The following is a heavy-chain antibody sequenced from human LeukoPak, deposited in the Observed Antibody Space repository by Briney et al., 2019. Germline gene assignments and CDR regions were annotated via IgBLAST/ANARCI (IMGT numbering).Heavy chain of an antibody. CDR2: IIPIFGTA. CDR3: VRVGGLNSYGPCDR. J-gene: IGHJ5*02. CDR1: GGTFSSYA. Sequence: ASVKVSCKASGGTFSSYAISWVRQAPGQGLEWMGGIIPIFGTANYAQKFQGRVTITTDESTSTAYMELSSLRVEDSAVYHCVRVGGLNSYGPCDRWGQGALVIVSS. D-gene: IGHD3-16*01. V-gene: IGHV1-69*05.